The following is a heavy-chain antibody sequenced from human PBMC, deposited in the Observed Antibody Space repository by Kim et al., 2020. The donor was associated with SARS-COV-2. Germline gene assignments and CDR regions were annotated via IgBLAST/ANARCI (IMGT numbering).Heavy chain of an antibody. CDR3: ARGSSGSYPRAFDI. V-gene: IGHV3-74*01. D-gene: IGHD1-26*01. J-gene: IGHJ3*02. Sequence: AASVKGRFTISRDNAKNTLYLQRNSLRAEDTAVYYCARGSSGSYPRAFDIWGQGTMVTVSS.